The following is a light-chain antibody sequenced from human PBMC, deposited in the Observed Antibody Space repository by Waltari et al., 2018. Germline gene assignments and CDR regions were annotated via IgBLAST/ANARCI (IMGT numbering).Light chain of an antibody. J-gene: IGKJ2*01. CDR3: KQRSNWPYT. CDR1: QTVRSY. CDR2: DAS. Sequence: EIVLTQSPATLSLCTQERPTLSCRASQTVRSYLAWYQQRPGQTPRPLIFDASSRANGSSDKLSGSGYGTDFTLTVSNLEPEDFAVYYCKQRSNWPYTLGQGTRVEIK. V-gene: IGKV3-11*01.